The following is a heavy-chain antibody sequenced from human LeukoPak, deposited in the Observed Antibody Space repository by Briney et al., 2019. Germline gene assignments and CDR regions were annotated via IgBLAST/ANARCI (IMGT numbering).Heavy chain of an antibody. V-gene: IGHV4-34*01. CDR1: GGSYSDYY. CDR2: INHSGST. D-gene: IGHD5-18*01. CDR3: ASVGYSYHSGFDY. Sequence: PSETLSLTCAVYGGSYSDYYWSWIRQPPGKGLEWIGEINHSGSTNYNPSLKSRVTTSVDTSKNQFSLKLSSVTAADTAVYYCASVGYSYHSGFDYWGQGTLVTVSS. J-gene: IGHJ4*02.